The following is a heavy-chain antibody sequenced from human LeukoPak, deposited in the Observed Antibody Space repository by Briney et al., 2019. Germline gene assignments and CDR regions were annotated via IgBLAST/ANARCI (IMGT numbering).Heavy chain of an antibody. D-gene: IGHD2-2*03. J-gene: IGHJ6*02. Sequence: GGSLRLSCAASGFTFSSYEMNWVRQAPGKGLEWVSYISSSGSTIYYADSVKGRFTISRDNAKNSLYLQMNSLRAEDTAVYYCARDLDIVVVPAAIFYYYYYGMDVWGQGTTVTVSS. V-gene: IGHV3-48*03. CDR2: ISSSGSTI. CDR3: ARDLDIVVVPAAIFYYYYYGMDV. CDR1: GFTFSSYE.